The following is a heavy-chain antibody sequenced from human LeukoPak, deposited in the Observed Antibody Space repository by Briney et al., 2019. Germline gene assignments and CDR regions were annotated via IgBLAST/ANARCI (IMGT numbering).Heavy chain of an antibody. J-gene: IGHJ3*02. D-gene: IGHD6-13*01. V-gene: IGHV3-30-3*01. Sequence: GGSLRLSCTASGFTFRNYAMHWVRQAPGKGLEWVAVISYDGSNKYYADSVKGRFTISRDNSKNTLYLQMNSLRAEDTAVYYCARDAYPGIAAAGRAAFDIWGQGTMVTVSS. CDR3: ARDAYPGIAAAGRAAFDI. CDR1: GFTFRNYA. CDR2: ISYDGSNK.